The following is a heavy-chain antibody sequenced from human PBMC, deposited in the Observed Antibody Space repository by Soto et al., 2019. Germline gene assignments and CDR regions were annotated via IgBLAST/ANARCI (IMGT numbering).Heavy chain of an antibody. V-gene: IGHV4-39*01. Sequence: PSETLSLTCTVSGGSISSSPYYWGWIRQPPGKGLEWIGSVQYSGTTYYNPSLKSRVTISVDTSKNQFSLRLTSVTAADTAVYSCARQGGSVEVAGPYAHFDYWGRGTLVTVSS. J-gene: IGHJ4*02. CDR3: ARQGGSVEVAGPYAHFDY. D-gene: IGHD6-19*01. CDR1: GGSISSSPYY. CDR2: VQYSGTT.